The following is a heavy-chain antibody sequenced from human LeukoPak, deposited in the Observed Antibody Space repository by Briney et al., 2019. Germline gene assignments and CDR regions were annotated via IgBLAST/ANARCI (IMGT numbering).Heavy chain of an antibody. CDR3: ARNSGSYHDGGYYYYYGMDV. Sequence: SETLSLTCAVSGGSISSSNWWSWVRQPPGEGLEWIGEIYHSGSINCNPPLKTRVTIPVDKSKKHFSLKLSSVTAADTAVYYCARNSGSYHDGGYYYYYGMDVWGQGTTVTVSS. D-gene: IGHD1-26*01. J-gene: IGHJ6*02. V-gene: IGHV4-4*02. CDR1: GGSISSSNW. CDR2: IYHSGSI.